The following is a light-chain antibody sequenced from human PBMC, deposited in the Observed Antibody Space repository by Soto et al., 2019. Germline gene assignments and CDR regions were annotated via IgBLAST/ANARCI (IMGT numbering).Light chain of an antibody. V-gene: IGKV1-5*01. J-gene: IGKJ1*01. CDR1: QSISSW. Sequence: DIQMTQSPSTLSASVGDRVTITCRASQSISSWLAWYQQKPGKAPKLLIYDASSLESGVPSRFSGSGSGTESTLTISSLQHDDFATYYCQQYNSYSRTFGQGTKVEIK. CDR2: DAS. CDR3: QQYNSYSRT.